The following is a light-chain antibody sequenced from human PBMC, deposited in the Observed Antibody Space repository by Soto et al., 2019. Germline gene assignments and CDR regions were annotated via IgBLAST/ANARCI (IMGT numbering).Light chain of an antibody. J-gene: IGLJ2*01. V-gene: IGLV2-14*01. Sequence: QSALTQPASVSGSPGQSITISCTGTSSDVGCYNYVSWYQQHPDKAPKLMIYDVSNRPSGVSNRFSGSKSGNTASLTISGLQAEDEADYYCSSYTSSSTPHVVFGGGTKLTVL. CDR1: SSDVGCYNY. CDR3: SSYTSSSTPHVV. CDR2: DVS.